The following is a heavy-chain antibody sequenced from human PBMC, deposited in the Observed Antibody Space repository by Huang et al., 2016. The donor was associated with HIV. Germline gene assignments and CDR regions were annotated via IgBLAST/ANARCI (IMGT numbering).Heavy chain of an antibody. J-gene: IGHJ3*02. D-gene: IGHD2-2*01. Sequence: DEHLVESGGGLVQQGGVGTITGEVSGCNFKNDWVNWVRQAPGKGLGWVANIRGDGSEKNYVSSVKGRFTIFRDNAKNLLYLQMKSLRAGDTSVYYCATNLQIVVVPPDMGYDAFDMWGQGTMVTVSS. CDR3: ATNLQIVVVPPDMGYDAFDM. CDR2: IRGDGSEK. CDR1: GCNFKNDW. V-gene: IGHV3-7*01.